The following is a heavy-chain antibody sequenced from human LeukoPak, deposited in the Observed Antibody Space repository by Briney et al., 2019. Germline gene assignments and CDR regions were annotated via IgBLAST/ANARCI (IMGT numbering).Heavy chain of an antibody. CDR3: ARERGDYDSDNWFDS. Sequence: SETLSLTCTVSGASIRSYFWSWIRQPPGKGLEWIGYIYYGGGTNYNPSFESRITVSVDTSKNRISLNLTSVTASDTAIYYCARERGDYDSDNWFDSWGQGTLVTVSS. V-gene: IGHV4-59*01. CDR1: GASIRSYF. D-gene: IGHD4-17*01. CDR2: IYYGGGT. J-gene: IGHJ5*01.